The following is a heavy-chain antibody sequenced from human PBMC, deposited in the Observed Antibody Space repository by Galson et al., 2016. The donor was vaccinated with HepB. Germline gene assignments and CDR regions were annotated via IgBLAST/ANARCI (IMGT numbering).Heavy chain of an antibody. CDR1: GGSVTNHQYC. Sequence: SETLSLTCIVSGGSVTNHQYCWGWVRQAPGKGLEWIASFCYTGITYYNPSLRSRLTMDVDTSKFQLSLHLRSVAAADTAGYYCVDYCGGGACPDYWGQGTLVTVSS. CDR3: VDYCGGGACPDY. V-gene: IGHV4-39*01. D-gene: IGHD2-21*01. J-gene: IGHJ4*02. CDR2: FCYTGIT.